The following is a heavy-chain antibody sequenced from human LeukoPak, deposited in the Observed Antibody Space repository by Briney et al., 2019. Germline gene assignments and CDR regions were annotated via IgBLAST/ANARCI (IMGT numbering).Heavy chain of an antibody. V-gene: IGHV1-2*02. CDR1: GYTFTGYY. CDR3: ARERDTARFDY. Sequence: ASVKVSCKASGYTFTGYYIHWVRQAPGQGLEWMGWINPNSGDTNYAQKFQGRVTMTRDTSITTAYTELSSLRSDDTAVYYCARERDTARFDYWGQGTLVTVSS. J-gene: IGHJ4*02. D-gene: IGHD5-18*01. CDR2: INPNSGDT.